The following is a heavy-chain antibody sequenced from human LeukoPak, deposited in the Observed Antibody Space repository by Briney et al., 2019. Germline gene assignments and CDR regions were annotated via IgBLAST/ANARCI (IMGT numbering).Heavy chain of an antibody. CDR3: ARGIQLWSALYYYYMDV. J-gene: IGHJ6*03. V-gene: IGHV1-69*05. D-gene: IGHD5-18*01. CDR2: IIPIFGTA. Sequence: SVKVSCKASGGTFSSYAISWVRQAPGQGLEWMGGIIPIFGTANYAQKYQGRVTITTDESTSTAYMELSSLRSEDTAVYYCARGIQLWSALYYYYMDVWGKGTTVTVSS. CDR1: GGTFSSYA.